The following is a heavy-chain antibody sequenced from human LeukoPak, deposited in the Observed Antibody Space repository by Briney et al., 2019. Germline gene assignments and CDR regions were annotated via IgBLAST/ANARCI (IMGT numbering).Heavy chain of an antibody. CDR3: VRGPYGSSISNWFDP. V-gene: IGHV4-59*01. Sequence: SETLSLTCTVSGGSISSYYWSWIRQPPGKGLEWIGYIYYNGDTHYNPSLNSRLSMSVDTPKKQFSLNLRSVTAADTAVYYCVRGPYGSSISNWFDPWGQGLLVTVSS. CDR2: IYYNGDT. D-gene: IGHD3-10*01. J-gene: IGHJ5*02. CDR1: GGSISSYY.